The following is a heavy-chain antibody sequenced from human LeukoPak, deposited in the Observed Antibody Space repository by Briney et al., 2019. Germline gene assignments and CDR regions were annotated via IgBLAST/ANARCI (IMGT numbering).Heavy chain of an antibody. V-gene: IGHV4-59*11. CDR1: GGSISSHY. CDR2: IHSGST. Sequence: PSETLSLTCTVSGGSISSHYWSWIRPPPGKGLEWIGYIHSGSTNYNPSLKSRVTISVDTSKNQFSLKVTSVTAADTAVYYCARVGDLWSGLIWGQGTLVTVSS. J-gene: IGHJ4*02. D-gene: IGHD3-3*01. CDR3: ARVGDLWSGLI.